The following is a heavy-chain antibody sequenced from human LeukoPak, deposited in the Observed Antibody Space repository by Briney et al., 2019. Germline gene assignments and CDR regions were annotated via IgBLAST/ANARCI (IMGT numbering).Heavy chain of an antibody. CDR2: INHSGST. J-gene: IGHJ4*02. D-gene: IGHD2-15*01. V-gene: IGHV4-34*01. CDR1: GGSFSGYY. Sequence: SETLSLTCAVYGGSFSGYYWSWIRQPPGKGPEWIGEINHSGSTNYNPSLKSRVTISVDTSKNQFSLKLSSVTAADTAVYYCASEGYCSGGSCYSAYWGQGTLVTVSS. CDR3: ASEGYCSGGSCYSAY.